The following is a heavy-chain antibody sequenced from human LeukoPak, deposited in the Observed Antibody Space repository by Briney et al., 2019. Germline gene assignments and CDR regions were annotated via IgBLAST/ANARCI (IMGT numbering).Heavy chain of an antibody. CDR3: AVRGYYYDSSGQYYFAY. Sequence: ASVKVSCKASGYTFTGYYMHWVRQAPGQGLEWMGWINPNSGGTNYAQKFQGRVTMTRDTSISTAYTELSRLRSDDTAVYYCAVRGYYYDSSGQYYFAYWGQGTLVTVSS. D-gene: IGHD3-22*01. J-gene: IGHJ4*02. CDR2: INPNSGGT. V-gene: IGHV1-2*02. CDR1: GYTFTGYY.